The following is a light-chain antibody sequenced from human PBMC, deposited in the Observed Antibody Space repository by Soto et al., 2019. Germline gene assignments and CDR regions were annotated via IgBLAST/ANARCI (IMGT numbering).Light chain of an antibody. CDR3: SSYTSSIL. CDR1: SSDVGGYNY. V-gene: IGLV2-14*01. CDR2: DVS. J-gene: IGLJ2*01. Sequence: QSALTQPASVSGSPGQSITISCTGTSSDVGGYNYVSWYQQHPGKAPKLMIYDVSNRPSGVSNRFSGSKSGNTASLTSSGLQAEDEADYYCSSYTSSILFGGGTKLTVL.